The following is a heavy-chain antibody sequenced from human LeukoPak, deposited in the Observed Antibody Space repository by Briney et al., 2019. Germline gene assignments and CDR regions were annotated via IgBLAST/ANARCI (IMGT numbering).Heavy chain of an antibody. CDR2: ITRSSSYI. CDR1: GFTFSSYS. V-gene: IGHV3-21*01. Sequence: GRTLRLSCAASGFTFSSYSINWVRQAAGKGLEWVSSITRSSSYIYYADSVKGRFAISRDNARNWLYLQRNSLRAEDTAVYYCARDSDVGYWGQGTLVTVSS. CDR3: ARDSDVGY. J-gene: IGHJ4*02.